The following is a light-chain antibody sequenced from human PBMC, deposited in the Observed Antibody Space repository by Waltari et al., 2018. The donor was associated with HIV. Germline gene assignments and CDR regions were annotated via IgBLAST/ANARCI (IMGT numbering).Light chain of an antibody. V-gene: IGLV1-40*01. CDR1: HPNNPACSG. J-gene: IGLJ1*01. Sequence: HSVLTQPPLLPLSPVQGATITVTGGHPNNPACSGVHWYQQLPGTAPKPIIYGNRNRPSGVPDRFSGSKSGTSASLAITGLQAEDEANYYCQSYDSSLSGVFGTGTKVTVL. CDR3: QSYDSSLSGV. CDR2: GNR.